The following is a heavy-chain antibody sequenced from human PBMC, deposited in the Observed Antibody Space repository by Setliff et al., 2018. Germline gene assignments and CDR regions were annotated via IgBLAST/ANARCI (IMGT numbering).Heavy chain of an antibody. J-gene: IGHJ4*02. CDR1: GIDFRPHF. Sequence: PGGSLRLSCAVSGIDFRPHFMDWVRQAPGKGLEWVGRIKTKSDGETTDYAAPVKGRFTISRDDSQNTVYLQMNSLKIEDTAVYYCTRDFWPESSGFAFGQWGQGTLVTVSS. V-gene: IGHV3-15*01. D-gene: IGHD3-22*01. CDR3: TRDFWPESSGFAFGQ. CDR2: IKTKSDGETT.